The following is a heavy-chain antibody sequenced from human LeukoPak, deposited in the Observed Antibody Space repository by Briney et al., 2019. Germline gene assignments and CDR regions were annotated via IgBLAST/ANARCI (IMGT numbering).Heavy chain of an antibody. J-gene: IGHJ4*02. CDR3: ARSPLGFWLYLDY. CDR2: ISYDGSNK. CDR1: GFTFSTYA. Sequence: GGSLRVSSAASGFTFSTYALHWVRQAPGKGLEWVAVISYDGSNKYYADSVNSRFAISRDNSRITLYLQMNSLRAEDTAVYYCARSPLGFWLYLDYWGQGTLVTVSS. D-gene: IGHD3-9*01. V-gene: IGHV3-30*09.